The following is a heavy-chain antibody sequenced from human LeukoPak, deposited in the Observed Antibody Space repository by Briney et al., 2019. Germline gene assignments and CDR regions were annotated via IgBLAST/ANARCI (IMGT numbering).Heavy chain of an antibody. CDR2: ISSSSYI. V-gene: IGHV3-21*01. D-gene: IGHD3-3*01. CDR3: ARGSVRFLEWLFRDY. J-gene: IGHJ4*02. CDR1: GFTFSSYS. Sequence: GGSPRLSCAASGFTFSSYSMNWFRQAPGKGLEWVSSISSSSYIYYADSAKGRFTISRDNAKNSLYLQMNSLRAEDTAVYYCARGSVRFLEWLFRDYWGQGTLVTVSS.